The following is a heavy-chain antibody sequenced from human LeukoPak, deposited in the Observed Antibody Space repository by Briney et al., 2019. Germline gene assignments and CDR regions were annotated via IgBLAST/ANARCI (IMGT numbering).Heavy chain of an antibody. CDR3: AGDMQLST. Sequence: PGGPLRLSCAASGFTFSGSAMSWVRQAPGEGLEWVSLISYSGANSYYTDSVRGRFTISRDNSKDTLFLQMNSLRAEDTAIYYCAGDMQLSTWGLGTMVTVSS. D-gene: IGHD3-16*02. CDR2: ISYSGANS. CDR1: GFTFSGSA. J-gene: IGHJ3*01. V-gene: IGHV3-23*01.